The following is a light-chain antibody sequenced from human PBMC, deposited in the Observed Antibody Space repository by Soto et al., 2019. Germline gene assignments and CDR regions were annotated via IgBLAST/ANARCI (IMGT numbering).Light chain of an antibody. CDR2: EVR. V-gene: IGLV2-14*01. CDR3: TSYTGSATPYG. CDR1: SSDVGGYNY. J-gene: IGLJ1*01. Sequence: QPALTQPASVSGSPGQSITISCTGTSSDVGGYNYVSWYQQHPGTAPKLMIYEVRHRPSGVSNRFSGSKSGNTASLTISGLQPEDEAIYYCTSYTGSATPYGFGTGTKVTVL.